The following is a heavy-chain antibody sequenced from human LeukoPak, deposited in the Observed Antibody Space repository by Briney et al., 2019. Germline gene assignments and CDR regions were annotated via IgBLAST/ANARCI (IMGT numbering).Heavy chain of an antibody. CDR2: IPYDGSNK. V-gene: IGHV3-30-3*01. CDR1: GFTFSSYA. Sequence: PGRSLRLSCAASGFTFSSYAMHWVRQAPGKGLEWVAVIPYDGSNKYFADSVKGRFTISRDNSKNTLYLRMNSLRAEDTAVYYCARDHRTRYSYTTYYFDYWGQGTLVTVSS. CDR3: ARDHRTRYSYTTYYFDY. D-gene: IGHD5-18*01. J-gene: IGHJ4*02.